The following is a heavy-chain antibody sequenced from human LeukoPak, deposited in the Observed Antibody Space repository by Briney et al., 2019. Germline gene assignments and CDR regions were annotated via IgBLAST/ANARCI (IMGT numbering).Heavy chain of an antibody. Sequence: SETLSLTCTVSGGSVNSGTYYWNWIRQPPGKGLEWIGYIYYSGSTNYNPSLKSRVTISVDTSKNQFSLKLSSVTAADTAVYYCARDRVRGNSNPYFDYWGQGTLVTVSS. CDR1: GGSVNSGTYY. D-gene: IGHD4-11*01. CDR2: IYYSGST. J-gene: IGHJ4*02. V-gene: IGHV4-61*01. CDR3: ARDRVRGNSNPYFDY.